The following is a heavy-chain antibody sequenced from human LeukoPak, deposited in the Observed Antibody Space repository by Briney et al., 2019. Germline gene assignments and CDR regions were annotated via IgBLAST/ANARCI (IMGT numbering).Heavy chain of an antibody. CDR2: IYPGDSDT. Sequence: GESLKISCKGSGYSFTSYWIGWVRQMPGKGLEWMGIIYPGDSDTRYSPSFQGQVTISADKSISTAYLQWSSLKASDTAMYYCARAAGGITIFGVVTPQTRHVWGQGTTVTVSS. CDR3: ARAAGGITIFGVVTPQTRHV. V-gene: IGHV5-51*01. D-gene: IGHD3-3*01. J-gene: IGHJ6*02. CDR1: GYSFTSYW.